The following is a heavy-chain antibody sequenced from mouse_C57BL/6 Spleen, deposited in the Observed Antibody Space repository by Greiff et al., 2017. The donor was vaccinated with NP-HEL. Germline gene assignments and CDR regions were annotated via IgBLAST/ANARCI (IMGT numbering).Heavy chain of an antibody. Sequence: VQLQQPGAELVMPGASVKLSCKASGYTFTSYWMHWVKQRPGQGLEWIGEIDPSDSYTNYNQKFKGKSTLTVDKSSSTAYMQLSSLTSEDSAVYYCARQEGYFDDWGQGTTLTVSS. V-gene: IGHV1-69*01. CDR2: IDPSDSYT. J-gene: IGHJ2*01. CDR3: ARQEGYFDD. CDR1: GYTFTSYW.